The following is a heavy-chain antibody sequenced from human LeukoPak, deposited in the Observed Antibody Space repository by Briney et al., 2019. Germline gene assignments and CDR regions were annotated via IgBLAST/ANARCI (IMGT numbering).Heavy chain of an antibody. CDR3: ARALTRYSTAWYGY. Sequence: ASVKVSCKASGYTFTGYYIHWVRQAPGQGLEWMGWINPYSGGTNYAQKFQGRVTLTRDTSITTAYMDLSSLTSDDTALYYCARALTRYSTAWYGYWGQGTLVTVSS. CDR1: GYTFTGYY. D-gene: IGHD6-19*01. J-gene: IGHJ4*02. V-gene: IGHV1-2*02. CDR2: INPYSGGT.